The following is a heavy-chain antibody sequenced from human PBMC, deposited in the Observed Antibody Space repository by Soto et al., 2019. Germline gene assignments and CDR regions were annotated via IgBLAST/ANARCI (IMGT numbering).Heavy chain of an antibody. CDR2: IYSSENT. J-gene: IGHJ1*01. V-gene: IGHV4-39*01. D-gene: IGHD1-26*01. CDR3: ARHASNSGSYSEYFHH. CDR1: GGFVSSSSYS. Sequence: PSETLSLTCSVSGGFVSSSSYSWGWIRQSPGKGLEWIGTIYSSENTYYNPSLLSRVTISVDTSKNEFSLRLSSVTAADTAVYYCARHASNSGSYSEYFHHWGQGTLVTVSS.